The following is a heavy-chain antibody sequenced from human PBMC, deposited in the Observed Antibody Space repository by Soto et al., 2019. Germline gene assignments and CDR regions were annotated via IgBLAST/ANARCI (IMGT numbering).Heavy chain of an antibody. D-gene: IGHD5-18*01. CDR2: IYYSGST. V-gene: IGHV4-39*01. CDR3: AKVTAMVYLMAENWYFDL. Sequence: QLQLQESGPGLVKPSETLSLTCTVSGGSISSSSYYWGWIRQPPGKGLEWIGSIYYSGSTYYNPSLKSRVTISVDTSKNQFSLKLSSVTAADTAVYYCAKVTAMVYLMAENWYFDLWGRGTLVTVSS. CDR1: GGSISSSSYY. J-gene: IGHJ2*01.